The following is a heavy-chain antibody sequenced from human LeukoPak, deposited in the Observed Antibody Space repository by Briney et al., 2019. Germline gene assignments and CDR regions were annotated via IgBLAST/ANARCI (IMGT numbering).Heavy chain of an antibody. V-gene: IGHV3-53*01. CDR1: GFTFNTYN. J-gene: IGHJ4*02. Sequence: GGSLRLSCAASGFTFNTYNMTWVRQAPGKGLEWVSVLYSGGSEYYEDSVKGRFTISRDNSKNTLFLQMNSLRPEDTAVYYCVRSVFGSPDYWGQGTLVTVSS. CDR3: VRSVFGSPDY. D-gene: IGHD3-10*01. CDR2: LYSGGSE.